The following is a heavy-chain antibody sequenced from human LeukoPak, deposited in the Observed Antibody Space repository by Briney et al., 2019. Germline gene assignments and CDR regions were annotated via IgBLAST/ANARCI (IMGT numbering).Heavy chain of an antibody. Sequence: ASETLSLACTVSGDSMSSGSYYWSWIRQPAGKGLEWIGHIYTSGNTNYNPSLKSRVTISVDTSKNQFSLKLSSVTAADTAVYYCASGYFDYWGQGTLVTVSS. J-gene: IGHJ4*02. CDR1: GDSMSSGSYY. CDR2: IYTSGNT. V-gene: IGHV4-61*09. CDR3: ASGYFDY.